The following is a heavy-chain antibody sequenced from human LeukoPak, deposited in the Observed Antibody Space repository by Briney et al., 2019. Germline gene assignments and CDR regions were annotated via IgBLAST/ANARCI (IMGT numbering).Heavy chain of an antibody. D-gene: IGHD6-19*01. CDR3: ARLPGIAVAGYFDY. CDR2: IIPIFGTA. Sequence: SVKVSCKASGGTFSSYAISWVRQAPGQGLEWMGGIIPIFGTANYAQKFQGGVTITADESTSTAYMELSSLRSEDTAVYYCARLPGIAVAGYFDYWGQGTLVTVSS. CDR1: GGTFSSYA. V-gene: IGHV1-69*13. J-gene: IGHJ4*02.